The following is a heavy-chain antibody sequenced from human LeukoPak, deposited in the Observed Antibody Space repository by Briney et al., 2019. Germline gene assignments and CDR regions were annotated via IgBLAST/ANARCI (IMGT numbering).Heavy chain of an antibody. V-gene: IGHV1-2*06. CDR2: INLNSGGT. D-gene: IGHD4-17*01. CDR1: GYTFTDYY. J-gene: IGHJ6*03. CDR3: ARSYGDYGNYYYYMDD. Sequence: ASVKVSCKASGYTFTDYYMHWVRQAPGQGLEWMGRINLNSGGTNSAQKFQGRVTMTRDTSISTAYMELRSLRSDDTAVYYCARSYGDYGNYYYYMDDWGKGTTVTVSS.